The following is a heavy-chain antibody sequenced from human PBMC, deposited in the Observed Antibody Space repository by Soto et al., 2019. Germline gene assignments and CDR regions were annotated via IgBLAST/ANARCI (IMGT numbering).Heavy chain of an antibody. CDR1: GYTFTSYA. J-gene: IGHJ4*02. V-gene: IGHV1-3*01. CDR2: INAGNGNT. D-gene: IGHD2-15*01. CDR3: AREDVVVAASDY. Sequence: ASVKVSCKASGYTFTSYAMHWVRQAPGQRLEWMGRINAGNGNTKYSQKFQGRVTMTRDTSTSTAYMELRSLRSDDTAVYYCAREDVVVAASDYWGQGTLVTVSS.